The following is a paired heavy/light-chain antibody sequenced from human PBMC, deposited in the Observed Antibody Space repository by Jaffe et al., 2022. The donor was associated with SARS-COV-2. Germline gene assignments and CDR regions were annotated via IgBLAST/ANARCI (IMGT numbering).Light chain of an antibody. CDR3: LQHNTYPTWT. CDR1: QGIGTD. J-gene: IGKJ1*01. CDR2: GAS. Sequence: DIQMTQSPSSLSASVGDRVSITCRASQGIGTDLGWYQQKPGKAPKRLIYGASTLQIGVPSRFSGSGSGTEFTLTISSLQPEDFATYYCLQHNTYPTWTFGQGTKVEIK. V-gene: IGKV1-17*01.
Heavy chain of an antibody. CDR2: ISGSGGTT. CDR3: ANPLLPFIDV. J-gene: IGHJ6*02. V-gene: IGHV3-23*01. Sequence: EVKLLESGGGLVQPGGSLRLSCAVSGFSFSTYAMSWVRQAPGKGLEWVSTISGSGGTTYYADSVKGRFTISRDNFENTLYLQMNSLRAEDTAVFYCANPLLPFIDVWGQGTTVTVSS. CDR1: GFSFSTYA.